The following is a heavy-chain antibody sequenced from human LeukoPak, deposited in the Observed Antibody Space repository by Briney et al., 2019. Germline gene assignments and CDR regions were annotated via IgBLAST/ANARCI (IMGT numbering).Heavy chain of an antibody. Sequence: ASVKVSCKASGYTFGFYGISWVRQAPGQGLEWKGWISVYNGNTNYAQKFQGRVTMTTDTSTSTAYMELRSLRSDDTAVYYCARDAMYYYDSSGDAFDIWGQGTMVTVSS. V-gene: IGHV1-18*01. CDR2: ISVYNGNT. CDR3: ARDAMYYYDSSGDAFDI. J-gene: IGHJ3*02. CDR1: GYTFGFYG. D-gene: IGHD3-22*01.